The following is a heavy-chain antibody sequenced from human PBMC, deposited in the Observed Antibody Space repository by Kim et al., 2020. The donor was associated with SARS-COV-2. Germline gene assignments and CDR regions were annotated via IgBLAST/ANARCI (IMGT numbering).Heavy chain of an antibody. J-gene: IGHJ4*02. Sequence: GGSLRLSCSASGFTFSSYAMHWIRQAPGKVLESVSAISSDGIGTYYADSVKGRFTISRDNSKNTLYLQMSSLRAEDTAVYYCVKNWNADYWGQGTLVTVSS. D-gene: IGHD1-1*01. CDR3: VKNWNADY. CDR2: ISSDGIGT. V-gene: IGHV3-64D*06. CDR1: GFTFSSYA.